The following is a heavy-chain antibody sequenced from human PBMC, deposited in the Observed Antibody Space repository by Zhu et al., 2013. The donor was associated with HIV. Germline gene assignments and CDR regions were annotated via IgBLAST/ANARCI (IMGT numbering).Heavy chain of an antibody. Sequence: QVQLVQSGAEVKKPGASVKLSCKAPGYTITRYFFHWVRQAPGQGLEWMGLFNPSDGSTLYAQKFQGRVTVTRDTSTSTIYMDLSSLGSEDTAVYYCATEVGSFDYWGQGSLVTVSS. J-gene: IGHJ4*02. CDR3: ATEVGSFDY. CDR1: GYTITRYF. D-gene: IGHD3-10*01. CDR2: FNPSDGST. V-gene: IGHV1-46*01.